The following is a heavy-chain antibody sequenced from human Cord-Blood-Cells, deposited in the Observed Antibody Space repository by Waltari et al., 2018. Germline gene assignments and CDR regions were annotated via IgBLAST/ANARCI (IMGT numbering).Heavy chain of an antibody. Sequence: QLQLQESGPGLVKPSETLSLTCTVSGGSISSSSYYWGWIRQPPGKGLEWIGSIYYSGSTYYTPSRKSRGTISVDTSKNQFSLKLSSVTAADTAVYYCARRSRSNFDYWGQGTLVTVSS. J-gene: IGHJ4*02. D-gene: IGHD4-4*01. V-gene: IGHV4-39*01. CDR3: ARRSRSNFDY. CDR2: IYYSGST. CDR1: GGSISSSSYY.